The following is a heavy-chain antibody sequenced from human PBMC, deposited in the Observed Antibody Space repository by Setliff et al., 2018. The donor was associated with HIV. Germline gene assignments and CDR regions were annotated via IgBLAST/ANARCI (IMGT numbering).Heavy chain of an antibody. CDR2: IYISGST. D-gene: IGHD3-9*01. Sequence: TLSLTCTVSGASMNSGPYYWTWIRQPVGQGLEYIGRIYISGSTDYNPSLKRPVTISLDTSKNQFSLTLSSVTAADTAVYYCAKSETILTDYSYYSYYLDVWGEGTTVTVSS. V-gene: IGHV4-61*02. J-gene: IGHJ6*03. CDR3: AKSETILTDYSYYSYYLDV. CDR1: GASMNSGPYY.